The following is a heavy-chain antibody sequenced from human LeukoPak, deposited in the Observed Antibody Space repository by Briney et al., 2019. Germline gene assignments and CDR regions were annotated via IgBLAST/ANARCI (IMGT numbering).Heavy chain of an antibody. J-gene: IGHJ6*03. Sequence: ASVKVSCKASGCTFTSYYMHWVRQAPGQGLEWMGIINPSGGSTSYAQKFQGRVTMTRDMSTSTVYMELSSLRSEDTAVYYCARATGAKLYYYYMDVWGKGTTVTVSS. CDR3: ARATGAKLYYYYMDV. CDR2: INPSGGST. V-gene: IGHV1-46*01. D-gene: IGHD1-1*01. CDR1: GCTFTSYY.